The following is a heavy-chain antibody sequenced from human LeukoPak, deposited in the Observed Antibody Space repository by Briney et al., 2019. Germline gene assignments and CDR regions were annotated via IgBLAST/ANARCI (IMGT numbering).Heavy chain of an antibody. CDR3: VRYCSGGGCYYYGMDV. CDR1: GYTFTSYG. Sequence: GASEKVSCKASGYTFTSYGISWVRQAPGQGLEWMGCISAYNGNTNYAQKLQGRVTMTTDTSTSTAYMELRSLRFDDTAVYYCVRYCSGGGCYYYGMDVWGQGTTVTVSS. J-gene: IGHJ6*02. D-gene: IGHD2-15*01. V-gene: IGHV1-18*01. CDR2: ISAYNGNT.